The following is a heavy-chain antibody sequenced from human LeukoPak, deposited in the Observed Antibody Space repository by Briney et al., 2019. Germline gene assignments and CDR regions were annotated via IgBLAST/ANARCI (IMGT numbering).Heavy chain of an antibody. D-gene: IGHD3-10*01. CDR2: ISWNSGSI. CDR3: ARSHYYGSGSYAFDI. Sequence: GGSLRLSCAASGFTFDDYAMHWVRQAPGKGLEWVSGISWNSGSIGYADSVKGRFTISRDNAKNTLYLQMNSLRAEDMAVYYCARSHYYGSGSYAFDIWGQGTMVTVSS. J-gene: IGHJ3*02. V-gene: IGHV3-9*03. CDR1: GFTFDDYA.